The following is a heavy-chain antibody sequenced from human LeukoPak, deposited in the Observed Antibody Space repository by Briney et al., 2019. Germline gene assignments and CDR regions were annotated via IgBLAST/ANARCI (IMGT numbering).Heavy chain of an antibody. D-gene: IGHD3-10*01. CDR1: GYTFTGYY. V-gene: IGHV1-46*01. J-gene: IGHJ4*02. Sequence: ASVKVSCKASGYTFTGYYMHWVRQAPGQGLEWMGIINPSGGSTSYAQKFQGRVTMTRDTSTSTVYMELSSLRSEDTAVYYCARDRANYYGSGSNYYFDYWGQGTLVTVSS. CDR2: INPSGGST. CDR3: ARDRANYYGSGSNYYFDY.